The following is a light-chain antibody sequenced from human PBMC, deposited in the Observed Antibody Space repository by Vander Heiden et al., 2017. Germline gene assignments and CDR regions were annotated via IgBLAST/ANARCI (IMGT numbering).Light chain of an antibody. Sequence: QSVLTPAPSASGTPGQRVTISCSGSSSNIGSNHVSWYHQLPGTAPKLLIYRNNQRPSGVPDRFSGSKSGTSASLAISGLRSEDEADYYCAAWDDSLSGWVFGGGTKLTVL. CDR2: RNN. J-gene: IGLJ3*02. V-gene: IGLV1-47*01. CDR1: SSNIGSNH. CDR3: AAWDDSLSGWV.